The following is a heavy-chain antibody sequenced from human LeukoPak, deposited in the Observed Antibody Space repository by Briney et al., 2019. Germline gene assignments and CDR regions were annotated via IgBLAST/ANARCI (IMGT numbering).Heavy chain of an antibody. D-gene: IGHD3-22*01. V-gene: IGHV1-69*06. Sequence: SVKVSCKASGGTFSSYAISWVRQAPGQGLEWMGGIIPIFGTANYAQKFQGRVTITADKSTSTAYMELSSLRSEDTAVYYCATGRYYYDSSGYSFDYWGQGTLVTVSS. CDR2: IIPIFGTA. CDR3: ATGRYYYDSSGYSFDY. CDR1: GGTFSSYA. J-gene: IGHJ4*02.